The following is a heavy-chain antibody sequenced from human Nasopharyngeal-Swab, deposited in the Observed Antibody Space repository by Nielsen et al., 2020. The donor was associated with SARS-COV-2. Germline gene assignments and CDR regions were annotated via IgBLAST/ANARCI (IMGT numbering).Heavy chain of an antibody. D-gene: IGHD6-13*01. CDR2: ISSSSSTI. Sequence: VRQAPGKGLEWVSYISSSSSTIYYTDSVKGRFTIYREHAKNSLYLQMTSLRAEDTAVYYCARDLNPSYSRAFDYWGRGTLVTVSS. J-gene: IGHJ4*02. V-gene: IGHV3-48*04. CDR3: ARDLNPSYSRAFDY.